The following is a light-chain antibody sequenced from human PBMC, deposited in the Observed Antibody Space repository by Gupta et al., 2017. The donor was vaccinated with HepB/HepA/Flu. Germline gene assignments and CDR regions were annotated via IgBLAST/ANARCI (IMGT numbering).Light chain of an antibody. J-gene: IGLJ2*01. Sequence: QSALTQPASVSGSPGQSITISCTGTSSNVRSYNLVSWYQQHPGKAPKVIIHEVSKRPSGVSHRFSASKSGNTASLTISGLQAEDEADYYCCSYAGSNSAIFGGGTKLTVL. CDR1: SSNVRSYNL. V-gene: IGLV2-23*02. CDR2: EVS. CDR3: CSYAGSNSAI.